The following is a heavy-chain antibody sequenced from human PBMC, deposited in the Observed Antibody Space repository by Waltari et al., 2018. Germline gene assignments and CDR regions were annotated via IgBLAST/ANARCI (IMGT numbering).Heavy chain of an antibody. Sequence: QVQLQQWGAGLLKPSETLSLTCAVYVGSFSGYYWSWIRQPPGKGLEWIGEINHSGSNNYKPYRKSRVNRSVDTSKNQCSRKLSSGNAADTAVYYCARGTYYYGSGSYYPFDYWGQGTLVTVSS. CDR3: ARGTYYYGSGSYYPFDY. J-gene: IGHJ4*02. V-gene: IGHV4-34*01. D-gene: IGHD3-10*01. CDR2: INHSGSN. CDR1: VGSFSGYY.